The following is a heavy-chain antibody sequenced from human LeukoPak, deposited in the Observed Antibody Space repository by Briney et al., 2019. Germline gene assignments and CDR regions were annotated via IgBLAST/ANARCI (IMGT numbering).Heavy chain of an antibody. Sequence: AGGSLRLSCAASGFTFSDYYMSWIRQAPGKGLEWVSYISISGTTIYYTDSVKGRFTISRDDSKNTLYLQMKNLRAEDTAVYYCAKDGAWLRFDDWGQGILVTVSS. CDR3: AKDGAWLRFDD. D-gene: IGHD5-12*01. J-gene: IGHJ4*02. CDR1: GFTFSDYY. CDR2: ISISGTTI. V-gene: IGHV3-11*01.